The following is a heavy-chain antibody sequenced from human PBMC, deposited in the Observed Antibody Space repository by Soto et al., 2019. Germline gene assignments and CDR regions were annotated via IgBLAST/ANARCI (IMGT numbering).Heavy chain of an antibody. D-gene: IGHD3-9*01. CDR1: GGSLSSSHW. Sequence: QVQLQESGPGLVKPSGTLSLTSAVSGGSLSSSHWWTWVRQSPGKVLEYIGEMSDSGTSNTNPSPKSRSTLTVDRSKNHFSLTLTSVTAADPAGYYCARVVRTILLGAVDAWGQASLASVS. V-gene: IGHV4-4*02. CDR2: MSDSGTS. CDR3: ARVVRTILLGAVDA. J-gene: IGHJ3*01.